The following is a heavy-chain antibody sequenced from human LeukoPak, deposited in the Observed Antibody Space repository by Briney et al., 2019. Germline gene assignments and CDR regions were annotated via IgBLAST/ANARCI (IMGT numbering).Heavy chain of an antibody. J-gene: IGHJ4*02. Sequence: GGSLRLSCAASGFTFSDFWMHWVRQAPGKGLEWVAVISYDGSNKYYADSVKGRFTISRDNSKNTLYLQMNSLRAEDTAVYYCARDQKGISGSYYVWGQGTLVTVSS. D-gene: IGHD3-10*01. CDR3: ARDQKGISGSYYV. V-gene: IGHV3-30-3*01. CDR1: GFTFSDFW. CDR2: ISYDGSNK.